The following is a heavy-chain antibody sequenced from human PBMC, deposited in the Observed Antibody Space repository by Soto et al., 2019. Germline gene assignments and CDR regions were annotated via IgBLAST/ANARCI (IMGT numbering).Heavy chain of an antibody. V-gene: IGHV4-30-4*01. CDR1: GGSISSGDYY. CDR2: IYYSGST. CDR3: ARERTYYDILTGYYKALNFDY. D-gene: IGHD3-9*01. Sequence: SETLSLTCPVSGGSISSGDYYWSWIRQPPGKGLEWIGYIYYSGSTYYNPSLKSRVTISVDTSKNQFSLKLSSVTAADTAVYYCARERTYYDILTGYYKALNFDYWGQGTLVTVSS. J-gene: IGHJ4*02.